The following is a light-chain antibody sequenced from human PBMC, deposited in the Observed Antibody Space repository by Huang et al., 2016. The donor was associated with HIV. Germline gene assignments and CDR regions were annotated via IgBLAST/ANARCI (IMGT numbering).Light chain of an antibody. Sequence: ETVMTQSPATLSVSPGERATLSCRASQIVSSSLACYQQKPGQIPRLLIYGASTRATGVPARFSGSGSGTEFTLTISSLQSEDFGVYYCQQYNYWPITFGQGTRLEIK. J-gene: IGKJ5*01. CDR2: GAS. CDR1: QIVSSS. V-gene: IGKV3-15*01. CDR3: QQYNYWPIT.